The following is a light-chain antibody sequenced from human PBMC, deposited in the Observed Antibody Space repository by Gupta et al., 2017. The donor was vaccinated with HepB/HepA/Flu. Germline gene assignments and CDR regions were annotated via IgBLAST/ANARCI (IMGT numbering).Light chain of an antibody. CDR2: DDS. CDR3: QVWDSSSDHVV. CDR1: NIGRKS. V-gene: IGLV3-21*03. Sequence: YVPTLPPPVSVAPGKTARITRGGNNIGRKSVHWYQQKPGQAPVLVVYDDSDRPSGIPERFSGSNSGNTATLTISRVEAGDEADYYCQVWDSSSDHVVFGGGTKLTVL. J-gene: IGLJ2*01.